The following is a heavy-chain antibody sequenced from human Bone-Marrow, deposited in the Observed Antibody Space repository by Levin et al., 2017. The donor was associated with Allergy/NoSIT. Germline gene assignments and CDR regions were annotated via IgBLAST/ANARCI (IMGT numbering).Heavy chain of an antibody. CDR3: ARRKSMTIAFDY. Sequence: SETLSLTCSISGGSTGSGSNYWAWIRQPPGKGLEWIGSIFYTGSTHYNPSLESRVTISVDTSKNQVSLKLKSVTAADTAVYYCARRKSMTIAFDYWGQGTPVTVSS. CDR1: GGSTGSGSNY. D-gene: IGHD3-9*01. CDR2: IFYTGST. V-gene: IGHV4-39*01. J-gene: IGHJ4*02.